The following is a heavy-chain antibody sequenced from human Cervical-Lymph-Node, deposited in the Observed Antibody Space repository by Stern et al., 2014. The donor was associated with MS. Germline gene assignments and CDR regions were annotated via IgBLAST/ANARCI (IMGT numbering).Heavy chain of an antibody. V-gene: IGHV2-70*04. CDR2: IDWDDDN. J-gene: IGHJ3*02. D-gene: IGHD2-15*01. CDR3: ARMGRYCSGGSCYDRGAFDI. Sequence: QVTLRESGPALVKPTQTLTLTCTFPGFSLSTSGMRVSWIRQPPGKALEWLARIDWDDDNFYSTSLKTRLTISKDTSKNQVVLIMTNMDPVDTATYYCARMGRYCSGGSCYDRGAFDIWGQGTMVTVSS. CDR1: GFSLSTSGMR.